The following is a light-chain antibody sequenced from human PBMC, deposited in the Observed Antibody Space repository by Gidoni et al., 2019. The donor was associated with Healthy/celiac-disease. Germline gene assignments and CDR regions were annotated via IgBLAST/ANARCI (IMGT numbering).Light chain of an antibody. CDR1: QSISSY. CDR2: AAS. CDR3: QQSYSTPGTWT. V-gene: IGKV1-39*01. Sequence: DIQMTQSPSSLSASVGDRVTITCRARQSISSYLNWYQQKPGKAPKLLIYAASSLQSGVPSRFSGSGSGTDFTLTISSLQPEDFATYYCQQSYSTPGTWTFXXXTKVEIK. J-gene: IGKJ1*01.